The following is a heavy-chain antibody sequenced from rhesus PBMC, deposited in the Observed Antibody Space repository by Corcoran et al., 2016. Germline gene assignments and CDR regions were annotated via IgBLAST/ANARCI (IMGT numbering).Heavy chain of an antibody. V-gene: IGHV1-1*01. J-gene: IGHJ2*01. CDR1: GYTFTSYY. CDR2: ISPYNGNK. Sequence: QVQLVQSGAEIKPPGAPVKLSCKASGYTFTSYYIHWLRPAPGKGLEWKGLISPYNGNKGYAQNFQGRVTITTDTSTSTGYMELSSLRSEDTAVYYCTRGGNSGSWDWYFDLWGPGTPITISS. CDR3: TRGGNSGSWDWYFDL. D-gene: IGHD6-25*01.